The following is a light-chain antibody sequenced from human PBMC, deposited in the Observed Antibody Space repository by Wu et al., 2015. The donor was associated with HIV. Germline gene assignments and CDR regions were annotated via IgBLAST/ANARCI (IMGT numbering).Light chain of an antibody. CDR2: GTS. CDR3: QHYDNSQFT. V-gene: IGKV3-20*01. CDR1: QSVSSY. J-gene: IGKJ3*01. Sequence: EIVLTQSPATLSLSPGERATLSCRASQSVSSYLAWYQQKPGQAPRLLIYGTSNRAAGVSDRFGGWGTGTDFHLIINRLEPEDSAVYFCQHYDNSQFTFGPGTKVHIK.